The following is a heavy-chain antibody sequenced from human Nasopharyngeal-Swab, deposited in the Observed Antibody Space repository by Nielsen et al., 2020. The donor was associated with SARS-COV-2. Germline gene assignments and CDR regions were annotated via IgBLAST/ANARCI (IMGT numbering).Heavy chain of an antibody. Sequence: SETLSLTCTVSGGSISTDDYYWSWIRQHPVKGLEWIGYMYSNGITNYNPSLRSRIIMSIDTSKNQFSLHLTSVTAADTAVYLCTFYGRFWGQGTLVTVSS. V-gene: IGHV4-31*03. CDR2: MYSNGIT. CDR3: TFYGRF. J-gene: IGHJ4*02. CDR1: GGSISTDDYY. D-gene: IGHD2/OR15-2a*01.